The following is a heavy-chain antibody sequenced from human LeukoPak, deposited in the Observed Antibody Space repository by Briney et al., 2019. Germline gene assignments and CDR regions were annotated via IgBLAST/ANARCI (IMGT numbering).Heavy chain of an antibody. D-gene: IGHD3-3*01. CDR3: ARNDVDVLRFLEWLLYGYFDY. J-gene: IGHJ4*02. V-gene: IGHV3-23*01. Sequence: GGSLRLSCAASGFTFSSYAMSWVRQAPGKGLEWVSAISGSGGSTYYADSVKGRFTISRDNSKNTLYLQMNSLRAEDTAVYYYARNDVDVLRFLEWLLYGYFDYWGQGTLVTVSS. CDR2: ISGSGGST. CDR1: GFTFSSYA.